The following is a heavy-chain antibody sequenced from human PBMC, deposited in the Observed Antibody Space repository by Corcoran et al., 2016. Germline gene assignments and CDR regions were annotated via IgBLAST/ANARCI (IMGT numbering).Heavy chain of an antibody. Sequence: QITLKESGHTLGNPTQTLTLTCTFSGFSLSTSGVGVGWIRQPSGKALEWLALIYWNDDKRYSPSLKSRLTLTKDTSKNQVVLTMTNMDPVDKATYCCAHSGRDTKILWFGGNNWFDPWGHGTLVTVSS. CDR3: AHSGRDTKILWFGGNNWFDP. D-gene: IGHD3-10*01. CDR2: IYWNDDK. CDR1: GFSLSTSGVG. V-gene: IGHV2-5*01. J-gene: IGHJ5*02.